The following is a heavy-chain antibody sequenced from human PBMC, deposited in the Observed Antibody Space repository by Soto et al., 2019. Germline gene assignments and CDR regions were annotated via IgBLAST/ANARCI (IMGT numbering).Heavy chain of an antibody. CDR2: INLSSGNT. Sequence: GASVKVSCKASGYTFTGYYMHWVRQAPGQGLEWMGWINLSSGNTNYAQKFQERVTMTRDTSTSTAYMELSSLRSEDTAVYYCAAVPMFYDFWSGYYAFDIWGQGTMVTVSS. V-gene: IGHV1-2*02. CDR1: GYTFTGYY. CDR3: AAVPMFYDFWSGYYAFDI. D-gene: IGHD3-3*01. J-gene: IGHJ3*02.